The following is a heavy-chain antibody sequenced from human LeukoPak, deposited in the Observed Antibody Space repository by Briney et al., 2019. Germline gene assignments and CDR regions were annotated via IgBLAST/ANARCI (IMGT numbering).Heavy chain of an antibody. D-gene: IGHD5-18*01. CDR1: GFTFSSYS. J-gene: IGHJ4*02. CDR2: ISSSSSYI. Sequence: GGSLRLSCAASGFTFSSYSMNWVRQAPGKGLEWVSSISSSSSYIYYADSVKGGFTISRDNAKNSLYLQMNSLRAEDTAVYYCAREGHQLWSTGNKYYFDYWGQGTLVTVSS. V-gene: IGHV3-21*01. CDR3: AREGHQLWSTGNKYYFDY.